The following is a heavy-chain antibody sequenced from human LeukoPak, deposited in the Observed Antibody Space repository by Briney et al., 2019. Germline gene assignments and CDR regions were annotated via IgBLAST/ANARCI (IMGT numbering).Heavy chain of an antibody. J-gene: IGHJ4*02. CDR2: ISSCTDTI. CDR3: ARDEGYSGYVQDY. V-gene: IGHV3-48*02. CDR1: GFTFSIYS. Sequence: GGSLRLPCAASGFTFSIYSMNWVRQAPGKAREWGSYISSCTDTIYYADSVKGRFTISRDNAKNSLYLQMNSLRDEDTAVYYCARDEGYSGYVQDYWGQGTLVTVSS. D-gene: IGHD5-12*01.